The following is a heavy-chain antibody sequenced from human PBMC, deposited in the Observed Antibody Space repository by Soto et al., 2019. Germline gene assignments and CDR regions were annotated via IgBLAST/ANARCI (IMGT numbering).Heavy chain of an antibody. CDR2: IYYSGST. CDR1: GGSISSGGYY. CDR3: ARGVVVAATRRGNWFDP. V-gene: IGHV4-31*03. D-gene: IGHD2-15*01. J-gene: IGHJ5*02. Sequence: SETLSLTCTVSGGSISSGGYYWSWIRQHPGKGLEWIGYIYYSGSTYYNPSLKSRVTISVDTSKNQFSLKLSSVTAADTAVYYCARGVVVAATRRGNWFDPWGQGTLVTVSS.